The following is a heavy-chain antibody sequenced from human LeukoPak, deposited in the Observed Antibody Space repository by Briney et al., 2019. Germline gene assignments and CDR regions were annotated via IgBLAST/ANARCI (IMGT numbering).Heavy chain of an antibody. D-gene: IGHD4-17*01. Sequence: ASVKVSCKVSGYTLTESSMHWVRPTPGEGLEWMGGFDPEDGKTIYAQKSQGRVTMTGDTSTDTAYMELSSLRSEDTAVYYCATGSTGTTWGGFDIWGQGTMVTVSS. CDR1: GYTLTESS. CDR3: ATGSTGTTWGGFDI. V-gene: IGHV1-24*01. CDR2: FDPEDGKT. J-gene: IGHJ3*02.